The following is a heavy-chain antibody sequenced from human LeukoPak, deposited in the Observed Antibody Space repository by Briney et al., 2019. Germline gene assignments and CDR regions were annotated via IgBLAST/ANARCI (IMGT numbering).Heavy chain of an antibody. CDR2: ISSSGTYK. CDR3: AKGKDSVAGATNDY. Sequence: GGSLRLSCAVSGFTFSSYSMSWVRQAPGKGLEWVSSISSSGTYKYYADSVKGRFTISRDNAKNSLCLQMNSLRAEDTAVYYCAKGKDSVAGATNDYWGQGTLVTVSS. V-gene: IGHV3-21*01. CDR1: GFTFSSYS. J-gene: IGHJ4*02. D-gene: IGHD6-19*01.